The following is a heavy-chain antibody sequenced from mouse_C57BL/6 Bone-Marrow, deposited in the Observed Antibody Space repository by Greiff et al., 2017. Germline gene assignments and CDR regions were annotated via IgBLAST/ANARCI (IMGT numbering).Heavy chain of an antibody. CDR1: GYTFTSYG. Sequence: VKLQESGAELARPGASVKLSCKASGYTFTSYGISWVKQRTGQGLEWIGEIYPRSGNTYYNEKFKGKATLTADKSSSTAYMELRSLTSEDSAVYFCARPYYYGSSSYYFDYWGQGTTLTVSS. CDR3: ARPYYYGSSSYYFDY. V-gene: IGHV1-81*01. D-gene: IGHD1-1*01. J-gene: IGHJ2*01. CDR2: IYPRSGNT.